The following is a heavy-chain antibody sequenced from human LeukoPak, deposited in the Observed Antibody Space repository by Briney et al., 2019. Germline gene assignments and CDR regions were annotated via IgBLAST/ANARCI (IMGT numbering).Heavy chain of an antibody. V-gene: IGHV4-39*07. CDR1: GGSISSSSYY. D-gene: IGHD4-11*01. CDR3: ARERGNQVTTYYFDY. J-gene: IGHJ4*02. CDR2: IYYSGST. Sequence: SETLSPTCTVSGGSISSSSYYWGWIRQPPGKGLEWIGSIYYSGSTYYNPSLKSRVTISVDTSKNQFSLKLSSVTAADAAVYYCARERGNQVTTYYFDYWGQGTLVTVSS.